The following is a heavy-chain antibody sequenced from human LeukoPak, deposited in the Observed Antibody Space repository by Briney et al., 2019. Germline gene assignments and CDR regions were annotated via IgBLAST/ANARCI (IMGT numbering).Heavy chain of an antibody. J-gene: IGHJ4*02. D-gene: IGHD3-22*01. Sequence: SETLSLTCAVYGGSISRYYWSWIRQPPGKGLEWIGYIYYSGNTNYNPSLKSRVTISVDTSKNQFSLKLSSVTAADTAVYYCARDSGYYYARGTFDDWGQGTLVTVSS. CDR2: IYYSGNT. V-gene: IGHV4-59*01. CDR1: GGSISRYY. CDR3: ARDSGYYYARGTFDD.